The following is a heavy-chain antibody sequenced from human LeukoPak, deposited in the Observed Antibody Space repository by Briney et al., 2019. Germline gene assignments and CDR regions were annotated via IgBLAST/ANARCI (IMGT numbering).Heavy chain of an antibody. Sequence: SETLSLTCTVSGGSINRYYWSWIRQSPGKGLEWIGYIYYSGSTNYNPSLKSRVTISVDTSKNQFSLKLNSVTAADTAVYFCARQWYRRGWSRGPTTQYYFDYWGQGTLVTVSS. CDR1: GGSINRYY. D-gene: IGHD6-19*01. J-gene: IGHJ4*02. CDR2: IYYSGST. V-gene: IGHV4-59*08. CDR3: ARQWYRRGWSRGPTTQYYFDY.